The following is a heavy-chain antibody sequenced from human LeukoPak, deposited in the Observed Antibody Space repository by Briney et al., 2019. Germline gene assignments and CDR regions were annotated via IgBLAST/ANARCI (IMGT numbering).Heavy chain of an antibody. CDR2: IYSSGST. V-gene: IGHV4-39*06. D-gene: IGHD4/OR15-4a*01. CDR3: AKEGTYTYGASDFDY. J-gene: IGHJ4*02. CDR1: GVSISSSSYY. Sequence: SETLSLTCTVSGVSISSSSYYWGWIRQPPGKGLEWIVSIYSSGSTYYNPSLKSRVTISVDTSKNQFTLKLSSVTAADTAVYYCAKEGTYTYGASDFDYWGQGTLVTVSS.